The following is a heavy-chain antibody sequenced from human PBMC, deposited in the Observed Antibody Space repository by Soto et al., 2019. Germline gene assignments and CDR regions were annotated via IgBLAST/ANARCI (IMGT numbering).Heavy chain of an antibody. D-gene: IGHD3-9*01. CDR1: GFTFGDYA. V-gene: IGHV3-49*03. Sequence: PVGSLRLSCTASGFTFGDYAMSWFRQAPGKGLEWVGFIRSKAYGGTTEYAASVKGRFTISRDDSKSIAYLQMNSLKTEDTAVYYCTRTGLRYFDWSNWFDPWGQGTLVTVSS. CDR3: TRTGLRYFDWSNWFDP. J-gene: IGHJ5*02. CDR2: IRSKAYGGTT.